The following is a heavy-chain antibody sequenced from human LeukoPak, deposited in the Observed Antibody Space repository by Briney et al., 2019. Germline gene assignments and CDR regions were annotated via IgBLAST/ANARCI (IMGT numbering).Heavy chain of an antibody. CDR1: GGSFSGYY. Sequence: PSETLSLTCAVYGGSFSGYYWSWIRQPPGKGLEWIGEINHSGSTNYNPSLKSRVTISIDTSKNQFSLKLSSVTAADTAVYYCARFKRYTLRVRDGYNPFDYWGQGTLVTVSS. V-gene: IGHV4-34*01. J-gene: IGHJ4*02. CDR3: ARFKRYTLRVRDGYNPFDY. CDR2: INHSGST. D-gene: IGHD5-24*01.